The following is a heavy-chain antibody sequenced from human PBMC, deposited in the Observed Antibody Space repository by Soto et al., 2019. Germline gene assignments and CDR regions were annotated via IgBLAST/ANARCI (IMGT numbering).Heavy chain of an antibody. CDR3: ARRTFRDPPGDYLDD. CDR2: IYYTGDT. D-gene: IGHD3-10*01. CDR1: GGSISTYY. J-gene: IGHJ4*02. V-gene: IGHV4-59*08. Sequence: SSETLSLTCTVSGGSISTYYWSWIRQPPGKGLEWIGYIYYTGDTNYNPSLKSRVTISVDTSKTQFSLKLSSVTAADTAVYYCARRTFRDPPGDYLDDSGQGRLVTVSS.